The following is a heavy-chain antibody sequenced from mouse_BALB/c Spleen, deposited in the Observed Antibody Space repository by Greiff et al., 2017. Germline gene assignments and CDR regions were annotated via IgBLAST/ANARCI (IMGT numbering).Heavy chain of an antibody. CDR2: IWAGGST. CDR3: ARAYYYGSSRLYAMDY. D-gene: IGHD1-1*01. V-gene: IGHV2-9*02. J-gene: IGHJ4*01. Sequence: QVQLQQSGPGLVAPSQCLSITCTVSGFSLTSYGVHWVRQPPGKGLEWLGVIWAGGSTNYNSALMSRLSISKDNSKSQVFLKMNSLQTDDTAMYYCARAYYYGSSRLYAMDYWGQGTSVTVSS. CDR1: GFSLTSYG.